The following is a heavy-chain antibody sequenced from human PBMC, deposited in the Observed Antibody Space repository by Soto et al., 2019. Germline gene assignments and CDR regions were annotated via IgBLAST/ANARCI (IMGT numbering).Heavy chain of an antibody. Sequence: QLQLQESGPGLVKPSETLSLTCTVSGGSISSSSYYWGWIRQPPGKGLEWIGSIYYSGSTYYNPSLKSRVTISVDTSKNQCSLKLSSVTAADTAVYYCARGARLITMVRGVMDAWGQGTLVTVSS. D-gene: IGHD3-10*01. CDR3: ARGARLITMVRGVMDA. V-gene: IGHV4-39*01. CDR2: IYYSGST. CDR1: GGSISSSSYY. J-gene: IGHJ5*02.